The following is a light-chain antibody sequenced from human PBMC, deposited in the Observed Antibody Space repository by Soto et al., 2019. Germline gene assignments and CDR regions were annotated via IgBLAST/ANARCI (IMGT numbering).Light chain of an antibody. J-gene: IGKJ1*01. CDR1: QGIRDD. CDR3: LQDHNIPLT. CDR2: AAS. Sequence: AIQMTQSPSSLSASVGDRVTITCRASQGIRDDLGWYQLKAGKAPKLLIYAASTLQSGVPSRFSGSGSGTDFTLTISSLQPEDFATYYCLQDHNIPLTFGRGTTVEIK. V-gene: IGKV1-6*01.